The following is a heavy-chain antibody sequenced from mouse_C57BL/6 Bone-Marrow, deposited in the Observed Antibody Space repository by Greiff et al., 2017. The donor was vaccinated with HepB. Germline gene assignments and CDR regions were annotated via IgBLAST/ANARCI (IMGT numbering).Heavy chain of an antibody. D-gene: IGHD2-2*01. CDR3: ARYGYERVY. Sequence: VKLQESGPELVKPGASVKISCKASGYAFSSSWMNWVKQRPGKGLEWIGRIYPGDGDTNYNGKFKGKATLTADKSSSTAYMQLSSLTSEDSAVYFCARYGYERVYWGQGTTLTVSS. CDR1: GYAFSSSW. CDR2: IYPGDGDT. J-gene: IGHJ2*01. V-gene: IGHV1-82*01.